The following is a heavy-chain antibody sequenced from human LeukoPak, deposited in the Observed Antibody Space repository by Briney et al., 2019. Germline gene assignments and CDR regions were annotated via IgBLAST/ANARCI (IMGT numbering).Heavy chain of an antibody. CDR1: GFTFSRFW. J-gene: IGHJ3*02. CDR3: AKDVEGGTFDI. V-gene: IGHV3-7*05. CDR2: IDQSGGRN. Sequence: GGALRLSCAAPGFTFSRFWVNWVRQAPGGGLGWVANIDQSGGRNNYVDSVKGRFTISRDNAKNSLFLEMSSLRADDTAVYFCAKDVEGGTFDIWGQGTTVTVSS. D-gene: IGHD3-16*01.